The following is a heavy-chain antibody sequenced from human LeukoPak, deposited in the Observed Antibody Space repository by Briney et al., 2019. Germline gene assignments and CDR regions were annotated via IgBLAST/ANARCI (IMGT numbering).Heavy chain of an antibody. J-gene: IGHJ6*02. V-gene: IGHV3-7*03. CDR1: GFPLSSHW. Sequence: PGGSLRLSCAASGFPLSSHWMTWVRQVPGRGPEWVANVNRDGSETYYLDSVKGRFTISKDNAKNSLYLQMNSLRAEDTALYHCARNNGMDVWGQGTTVIVSS. CDR2: VNRDGSET. CDR3: ARNNGMDV.